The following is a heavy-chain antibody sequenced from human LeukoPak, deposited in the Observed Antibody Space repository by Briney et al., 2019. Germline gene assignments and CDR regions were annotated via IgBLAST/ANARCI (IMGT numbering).Heavy chain of an antibody. J-gene: IGHJ4*02. CDR3: ARGDCSGGSCFDY. CDR2: ISSSSSYI. D-gene: IGHD2-15*01. V-gene: IGHV3-21*01. CDR1: GFTFSSYG. Sequence: PGGSLRLSCAAPGFTFSSYGMSWVRQAPGKGLEWVSSISSSSSYIYYADSVKGRFTISRDNAKNSLYPQMNSLRAEDTAVYYCARGDCSGGSCFDYWGQGTLVTVSS.